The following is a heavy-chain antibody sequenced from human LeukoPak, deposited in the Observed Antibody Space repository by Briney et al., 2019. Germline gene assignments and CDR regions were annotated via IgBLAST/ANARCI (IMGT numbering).Heavy chain of an antibody. CDR1: GGSISSYY. Sequence: SETLSLTCTVSGGSISSYYWSWIRQPPGKGLEWIGYIYYSGSTNYNPSLKSRVTISVDTSKNQFSLKLSSVTAADTAVYYCARELRGIRGVSYSWFDPLGQGTLVTDSS. CDR2: IYYSGST. J-gene: IGHJ5*02. V-gene: IGHV4-59*12. D-gene: IGHD3-10*01. CDR3: ARELRGIRGVSYSWFDP.